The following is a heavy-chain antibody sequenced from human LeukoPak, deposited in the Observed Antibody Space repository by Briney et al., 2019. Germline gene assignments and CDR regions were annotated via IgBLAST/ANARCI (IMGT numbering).Heavy chain of an antibody. CDR1: GFTFSSYG. Sequence: GGSLRLSCAASGFTFSSYGVSWVRQAPGKGLEWVSAIGGRDGSTYYADSVKGRFTISRDNSKNTLYVQMNSLRAEDTAVYYCAKGHYYGSRSLDYWGQGTLVTVSS. D-gene: IGHD3-10*01. V-gene: IGHV3-23*01. J-gene: IGHJ4*02. CDR2: IGGRDGST. CDR3: AKGHYYGSRSLDY.